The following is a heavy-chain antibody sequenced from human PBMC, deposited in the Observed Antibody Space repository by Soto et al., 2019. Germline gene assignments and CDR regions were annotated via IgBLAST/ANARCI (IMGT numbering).Heavy chain of an antibody. D-gene: IGHD2-8*01. CDR1: CGSISSYY. J-gene: IGHJ6*02. Sequence: PSETLSLTCTVSCGSISSYYWSWIRQPPGKGLEWIGEIYHSGSTNYNPSLKSRVTISVDKSKNQFSLNLSSVTAADTAVYYCARGNGDYYYGMDVWGQGTTVSVSS. V-gene: IGHV4-59*12. CDR3: ARGNGDYYYGMDV. CDR2: IYHSGST.